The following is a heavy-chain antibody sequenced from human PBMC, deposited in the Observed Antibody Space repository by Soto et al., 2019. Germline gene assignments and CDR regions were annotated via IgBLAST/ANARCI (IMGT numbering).Heavy chain of an antibody. D-gene: IGHD5-18*01. CDR2: ISWNSGNI. J-gene: IGHJ4*02. CDR3: VRSKGGYSYGTPFDY. Sequence: GGSLRLSCAASGFTFVDYAMYWVRQVLGKGLEWVSSISWNSGNIGHADSVKGRFTTSRDNAENSLYLQMNSLRPEDTALYYCVRSKGGYSYGTPFDYWGQGTLVTVSS. CDR1: GFTFVDYA. V-gene: IGHV3-9*01.